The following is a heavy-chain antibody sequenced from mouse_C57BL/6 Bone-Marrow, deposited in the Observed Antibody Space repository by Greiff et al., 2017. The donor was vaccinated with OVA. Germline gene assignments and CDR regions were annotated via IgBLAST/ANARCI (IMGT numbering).Heavy chain of an antibody. CDR2: INPNNGGT. V-gene: IGHV1-26*01. D-gene: IGHD2-12*01. Sequence: EVQLQQSGPELVKPGASVKISCKASGYTFTDYYMNWVKQSHGQSLEWIGDINPNNGGTSYTQKFKGKATLTVDKSSSTAYMELHSLSSADSAGYYYAIDSYYYAMDYWGQGTSVTVSS. J-gene: IGHJ4*01. CDR1: GYTFTDYY. CDR3: AIDSYYYAMDY.